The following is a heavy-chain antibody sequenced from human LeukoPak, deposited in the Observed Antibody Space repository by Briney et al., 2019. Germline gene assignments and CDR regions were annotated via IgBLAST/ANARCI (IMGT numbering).Heavy chain of an antibody. CDR3: ARLYGSGSYYAYNWFDP. J-gene: IGHJ5*02. V-gene: IGHV4-34*01. CDR1: GGSFSGYY. D-gene: IGHD3-10*01. Sequence: SETLSLTCAVYGGSFSGYYWSWIRQPPGKGLEGIGEINHSGSTNYNPSLKSRVPISVDTYKNQFSLKLSSVTAADTAVYYCARLYGSGSYYAYNWFDPWGQGTLVTVSS. CDR2: INHSGST.